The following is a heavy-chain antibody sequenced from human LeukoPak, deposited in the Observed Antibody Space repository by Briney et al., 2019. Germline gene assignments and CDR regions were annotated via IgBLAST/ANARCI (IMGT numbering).Heavy chain of an antibody. CDR1: GGSISSYY. CDR3: ARGPPMTTVTTYYYYYMDV. J-gene: IGHJ6*03. D-gene: IGHD4-11*01. V-gene: IGHV4-59*01. CDR2: IYYSGST. Sequence: SETLSLTCTVSGGSISSYYWSWIRQPPGKGLEWIGYIYYSGSTNYNLSLKSRVTISVDTSKNQFSLKLSSVTAADTAVYYCARGPPMTTVTTYYYYYMDVWGKGTTVTVSS.